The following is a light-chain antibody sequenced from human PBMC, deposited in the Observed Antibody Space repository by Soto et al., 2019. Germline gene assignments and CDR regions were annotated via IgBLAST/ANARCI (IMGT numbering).Light chain of an antibody. V-gene: IGKV1-33*01. CDR2: DAS. CDR1: PDISNY. Sequence: DIPMTQSPSSLSASVGDRVTITCQASPDISNYLNWYQQKPGKAPKLLIYDASNLETGVPSRFSGSGSGTDFTFTISSLQPEDIATYYCQQYDNLPITFGQGTRLEIK. J-gene: IGKJ5*01. CDR3: QQYDNLPIT.